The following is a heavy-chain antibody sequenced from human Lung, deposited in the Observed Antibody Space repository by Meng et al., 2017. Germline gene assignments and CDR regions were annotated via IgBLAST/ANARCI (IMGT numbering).Heavy chain of an antibody. J-gene: IGHJ4*02. CDR2: INHSGST. Sequence: QVPLQLWGAGLLKPSETLSLTCVVSGGSFRDYYWSWIRQPPGKGLEWIGEINHSGSTNYNPSLESRATISVDTSQNNLSLKLSSVTAADSAVYYCARGPTTMAHDFDYWGQGTLVTVSS. V-gene: IGHV4-34*01. CDR1: GGSFRDYY. D-gene: IGHD4-11*01. CDR3: ARGPTTMAHDFDY.